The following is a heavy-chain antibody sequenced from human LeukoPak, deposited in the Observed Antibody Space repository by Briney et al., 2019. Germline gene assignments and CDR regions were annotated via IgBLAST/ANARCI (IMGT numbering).Heavy chain of an antibody. Sequence: GGSLRLSCAASGFTFSDHYMDWVRQAPGKGLEWVGRTINKGNRYTTEYAASVKGRFTISRDDSKNSLYLQMNSLKTEDTAVYYCTRVKSYYFDYWGQGTLVTVSS. CDR3: TRVKSYYFDY. CDR2: TINKGNRYTT. V-gene: IGHV3-72*01. CDR1: GFTFSDHY. J-gene: IGHJ4*02.